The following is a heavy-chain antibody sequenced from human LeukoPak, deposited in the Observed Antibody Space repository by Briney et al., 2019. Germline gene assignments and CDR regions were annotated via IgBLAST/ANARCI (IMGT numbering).Heavy chain of an antibody. CDR3: ARGLGVVVIAYFDY. Sequence: GGSLRLSCAASGFTFSSYSMNWVRQAPGKGLEWVPSISSSSSYIYYADSVKGRFTISRDNAKNSLYLQMNSLRAEDTAVYYCARGLGVVVIAYFDYWGQGTLVTVSS. CDR2: ISSSSSYI. CDR1: GFTFSSYS. J-gene: IGHJ4*02. V-gene: IGHV3-21*01. D-gene: IGHD3-22*01.